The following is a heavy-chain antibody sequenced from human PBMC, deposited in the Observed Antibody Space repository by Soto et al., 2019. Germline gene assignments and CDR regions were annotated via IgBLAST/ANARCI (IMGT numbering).Heavy chain of an antibody. CDR1: GFTFSSYN. CDR2: ITSSSYI. V-gene: IGHV3-21*01. CDR3: AREVSHGGNPVHWYLDL. D-gene: IGHD2-15*01. Sequence: PGGSLRLSCAASGFTFSSYNINWVRQAPGKGLEWVSSITSSSYIYYADSVKVRFTISRDNAKNSLYLQMNSLSAEDTAVYYCAREVSHGGNPVHWYLDLWGRGTLVTVSA. J-gene: IGHJ2*01.